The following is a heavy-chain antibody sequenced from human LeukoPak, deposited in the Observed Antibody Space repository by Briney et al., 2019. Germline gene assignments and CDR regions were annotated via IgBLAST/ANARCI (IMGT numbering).Heavy chain of an antibody. V-gene: IGHV3-21*01. Sequence: GGSLRLSCAASGFTFSSSSMNWVRQAPGKGLEWVSSISGSSDGYYADSVKGRFTISRDNSRDTLYLEMNSLRAADTAVYYCARLGSSWSSDYWGQGTLVTVSS. J-gene: IGHJ4*02. CDR3: ARLGSSWSSDY. D-gene: IGHD6-13*01. CDR2: ISGSSDG. CDR1: GFTFSSSS.